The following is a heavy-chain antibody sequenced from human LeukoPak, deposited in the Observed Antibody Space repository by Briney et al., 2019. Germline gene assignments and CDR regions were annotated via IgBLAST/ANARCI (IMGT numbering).Heavy chain of an antibody. CDR2: IYYSGST. D-gene: IGHD6-6*01. J-gene: IGHJ5*02. V-gene: IGHV4-39*07. CDR1: GGSISSSSYY. Sequence: SETLSLTCTVSGGSISSSSYYWGWIRQPPGKGLEWIGSIYYSGSTHYNPSLKSRVTISVDTSKNQFSLKLSSVTAADTAVYYCARGIRIAARPRWFDPWGQGTLVTVSS. CDR3: ARGIRIAARPRWFDP.